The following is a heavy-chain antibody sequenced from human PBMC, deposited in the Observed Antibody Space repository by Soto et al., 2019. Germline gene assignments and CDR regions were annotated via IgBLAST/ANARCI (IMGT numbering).Heavy chain of an antibody. Sequence: GGSLRLSCAASGFTFSSYGMHWVRQAPGKGLEWVAVIWYDGSNKYYADSVKGRFTISRDNSKNTLYLQMNSLRAEDTAVYYCARAGGGEVAARGFDYWGQGTLVTVSS. J-gene: IGHJ4*02. CDR3: ARAGGGEVAARGFDY. CDR1: GFTFSSYG. D-gene: IGHD6-6*01. CDR2: IWYDGSNK. V-gene: IGHV3-33*01.